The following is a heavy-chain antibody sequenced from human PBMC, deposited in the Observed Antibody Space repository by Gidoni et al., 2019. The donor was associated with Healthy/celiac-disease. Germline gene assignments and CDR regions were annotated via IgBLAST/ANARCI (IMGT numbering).Heavy chain of an antibody. CDR1: GGSFSGYY. V-gene: IGHV4-34*01. J-gene: IGHJ2*01. CDR3: ARGGIVADPRADWYFDL. Sequence: QVQLQQWGAGLLKPSETLSLTCAVYGGSFSGYYWSWIRQPPGKGLEWIGEINHSGSTNYNPSLKSRVTISVDTSKNQFSLKLSSVTAADTAVYYCARGGIVADPRADWYFDLWGRGTLVTVSS. CDR2: INHSGST. D-gene: IGHD2-15*01.